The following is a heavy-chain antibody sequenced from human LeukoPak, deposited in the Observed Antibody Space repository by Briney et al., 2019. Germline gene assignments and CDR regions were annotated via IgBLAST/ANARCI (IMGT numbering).Heavy chain of an antibody. CDR2: ISAYNGNT. V-gene: IGHV1-18*01. CDR1: GYTFTSYG. CDR3: AKEKQEVSSSSPVFFDY. J-gene: IGHJ4*02. Sequence: GASVKVSCKASGYTFTSYGISWVRQAPGQGLEWMGWISAYNGNTNYAQKLQGRVTMTRDTSTSTAYMELRSLRSDDTAVYYCAKEKQEVSSSSPVFFDYWGQGTLVTVSS. D-gene: IGHD6-6*01.